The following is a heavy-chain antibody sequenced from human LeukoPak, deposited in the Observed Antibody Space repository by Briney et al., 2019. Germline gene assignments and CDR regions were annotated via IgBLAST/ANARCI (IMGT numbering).Heavy chain of an antibody. J-gene: IGHJ4*02. Sequence: ASVKVSCKASGYTFTTYYMHWVRQAPGQGLEWMGIINPSGGGTNYAQTFQGRVAMTRDTSTSTVYMELSSLRSEDTAVYYCARGGLPSSSASPFDYWGQGTLVTVSS. CDR1: GYTFTTYY. V-gene: IGHV1-46*01. CDR3: ARGGLPSSSASPFDY. CDR2: INPSGGGT. D-gene: IGHD6-13*01.